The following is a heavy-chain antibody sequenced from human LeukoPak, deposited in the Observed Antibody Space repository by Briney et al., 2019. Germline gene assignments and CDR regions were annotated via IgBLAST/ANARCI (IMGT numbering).Heavy chain of an antibody. V-gene: IGHV4-4*07. CDR3: ARTFWSGYIGLEY. D-gene: IGHD3-3*01. CDR2: IYTSGST. Sequence: PSETLPLTCTVSGGSMNNYYWSWIRQPAGKGLEWIGRIYTSGSTNYNPSLKSRVTISVNTSKNQFSLKLSSVTAADTAVYYCARTFWSGYIGLEYWGQGTLVTVSS. CDR1: GGSMNNYY. J-gene: IGHJ4*02.